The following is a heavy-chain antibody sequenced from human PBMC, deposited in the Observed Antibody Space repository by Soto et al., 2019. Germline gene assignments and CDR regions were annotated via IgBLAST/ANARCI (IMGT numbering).Heavy chain of an antibody. D-gene: IGHD5-12*01. CDR2: IIPIFGTA. J-gene: IGHJ4*02. V-gene: IGHV1-69*13. Sequence: ASVKVSCKASGGTFSSYAISWVRQAPGQGLEWMGGIIPIFGTANYAQKFQGRVTITADESTSTAYMELSSLRSEDTAVYYCARDNGNSGYDYVDYWGQGTLVTVSS. CDR1: GGTFSSYA. CDR3: ARDNGNSGYDYVDY.